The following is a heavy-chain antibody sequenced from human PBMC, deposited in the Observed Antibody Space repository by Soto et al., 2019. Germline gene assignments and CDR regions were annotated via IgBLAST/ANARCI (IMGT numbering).Heavy chain of an antibody. Sequence: GGSLRLSCAASGFTVSSNYMSWVRQAPGKGLEWVSVIYSGGSTYYADSVKGRFTISRDNSKNTLYLQMNSLRAEDTAVYYCARTTAIYYYYYMDVWGKGTTVTVSS. CDR3: ARTTAIYYYYYMDV. J-gene: IGHJ6*03. V-gene: IGHV3-66*01. D-gene: IGHD4-17*01. CDR1: GFTVSSNY. CDR2: IYSGGST.